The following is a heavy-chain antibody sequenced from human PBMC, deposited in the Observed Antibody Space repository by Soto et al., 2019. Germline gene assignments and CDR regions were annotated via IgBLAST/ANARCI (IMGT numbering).Heavy chain of an antibody. CDR1: GGSISSYY. CDR2: IYYSGST. Sequence: SETLSLTCTVSGGSISSYYWSWIRQPPGKGLEWIGYIYYSGSTNYNPSLKSRVTISVDTSKNQFSLKLSSVTAADTAVYYCARLYEYSGYDPEYYYYMDVWGKGTTVTVSS. V-gene: IGHV4-59*08. D-gene: IGHD5-12*01. J-gene: IGHJ6*03. CDR3: ARLYEYSGYDPEYYYYMDV.